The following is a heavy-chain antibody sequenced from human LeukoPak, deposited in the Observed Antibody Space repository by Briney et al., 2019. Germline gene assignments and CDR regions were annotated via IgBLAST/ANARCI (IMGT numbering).Heavy chain of an antibody. D-gene: IGHD6-19*01. J-gene: IGHJ6*03. CDR1: GGSIRSYY. CDR2: IYTSGST. CDR3: AREVAVAGIYYYYYMDV. V-gene: IGHV4-4*07. Sequence: PSETLSLTCIVSGGSIRSYYWSWVRQPAGKGLEWIGRIYTSGSTNYNPPLKSRVTMSVDTSKNQISLKLSSVTAADTAVYWCAREVAVAGIYYYYYMDVWGKGTTVTVSS.